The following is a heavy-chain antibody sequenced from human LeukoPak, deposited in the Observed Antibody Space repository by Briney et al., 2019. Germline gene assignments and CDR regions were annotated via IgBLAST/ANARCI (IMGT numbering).Heavy chain of an antibody. CDR3: AKDLFGGPARAYFDY. Sequence: PGGSLRLSCAASGSTFSIYPMSWARQAPGKGLEWVSSVSGSGVHTYYAASVKDRFAISRHNSKNTLYLQMNSLRAEDTAVYYCAKDLFGGPARAYFDYWGQGSLVTVSS. V-gene: IGHV3-23*01. D-gene: IGHD3-16*01. CDR2: VSGSGVHT. J-gene: IGHJ4*02. CDR1: GSTFSIYP.